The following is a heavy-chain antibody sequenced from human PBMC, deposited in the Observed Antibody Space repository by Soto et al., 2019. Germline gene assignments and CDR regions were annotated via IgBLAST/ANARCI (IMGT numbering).Heavy chain of an antibody. V-gene: IGHV1-2*02. Sequence: AASVKVSCKASGYTFTGYYMHWVRQAPGQGLEWMGWINPNSGGTNYAQKFQGRVTMTRDTSISTAYMELSRLRSDDTAVYYCARELSGHCTNGVCLNWFDPWGQGTLVTVS. CDR1: GYTFTGYY. CDR2: INPNSGGT. CDR3: ARELSGHCTNGVCLNWFDP. J-gene: IGHJ5*02. D-gene: IGHD2-8*01.